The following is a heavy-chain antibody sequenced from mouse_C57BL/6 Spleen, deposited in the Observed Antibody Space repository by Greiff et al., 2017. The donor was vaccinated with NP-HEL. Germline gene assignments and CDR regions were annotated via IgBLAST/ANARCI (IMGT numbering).Heavy chain of an antibody. CDR3: ARGYGSSPFDV. Sequence: VQLQQSGPELVKPGASVKISCKASGYSFTSYYIHWVKQRPGQGLEWIGWIYPGSGNTKYNEKFKGKATLTADTSSSTAYMQLSSLTSEDSAVYYCARGYGSSPFDVWGTGTTVTVSS. V-gene: IGHV1-66*01. D-gene: IGHD1-1*01. CDR1: GYSFTSYY. J-gene: IGHJ1*03. CDR2: IYPGSGNT.